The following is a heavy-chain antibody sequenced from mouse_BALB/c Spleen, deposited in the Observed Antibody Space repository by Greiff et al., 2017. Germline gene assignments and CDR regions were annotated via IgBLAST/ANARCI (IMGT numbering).Heavy chain of an antibody. D-gene: IGHD1-1*01. CDR1: GYTFSSYW. V-gene: IGHV1-9*01. CDR2: ILPGSGST. Sequence: QVQLKQSGAELMKPGASVKISCKATGYTFSSYWIEWVKQRPGHGLEWIGEILPGSGSTNYNEKFKGKATFTADTSSNTAYMQLSSLTSEDSAVYYCARYLYDYAMDYWGQGTSVTVSS. CDR3: ARYLYDYAMDY. J-gene: IGHJ4*01.